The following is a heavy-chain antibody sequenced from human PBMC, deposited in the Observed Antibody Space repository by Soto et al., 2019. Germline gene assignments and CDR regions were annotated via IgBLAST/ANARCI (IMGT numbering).Heavy chain of an antibody. J-gene: IGHJ4*02. V-gene: IGHV4-39*01. CDR2: IYYSGST. CDR3: ARHTPAISISDH. CDR1: GGSISSSSYY. Sequence: QLQLQESGPGLVKPSETLSLTCTVSGGSISSSSYYWGWIRQPPGKGLEWIGSIYYSGSTYYNPALRSRVTISVDTSTNQFSLKLSSVTAADTAVYYCARHTPAISISDHWGQGTLVTVSS. D-gene: IGHD2-15*01.